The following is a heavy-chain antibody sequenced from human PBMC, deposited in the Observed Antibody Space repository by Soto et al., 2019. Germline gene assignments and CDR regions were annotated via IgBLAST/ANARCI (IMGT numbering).Heavy chain of an antibody. D-gene: IGHD6-6*01. CDR3: TRLNPHKSIAARQYAFDI. CDR2: IKSKENNYAT. J-gene: IGHJ3*02. V-gene: IGHV3-73*01. CDR1: GFTFSGSA. Sequence: PGGSLRLSCAAAGFTFSGSAIHWVRQASGKGLEWVGRIKSKENNYATAYAASVKGRFTVSRDDSTSTAYLQMSSLKTEDTAMYYCTRLNPHKSIAARQYAFDIWGQGTLVTVSS.